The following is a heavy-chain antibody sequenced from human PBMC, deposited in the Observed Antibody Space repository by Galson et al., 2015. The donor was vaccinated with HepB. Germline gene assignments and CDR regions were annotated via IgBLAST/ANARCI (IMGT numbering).Heavy chain of an antibody. D-gene: IGHD3-22*01. CDR2: ISGSGGST. CDR3: AKVPSGYPEHFFDY. CDR1: GFTFSSYA. Sequence: SLRLSCAASGFTFSSYAMSWVRQAPGKRLEWVSAISGSGGSTYYADSVKGRFTISRDNSKNTLYLQMNSLRAEDTAVYYCAKVPSGYPEHFFDYWGQGTLVTVSS. J-gene: IGHJ4*02. V-gene: IGHV3-23*01.